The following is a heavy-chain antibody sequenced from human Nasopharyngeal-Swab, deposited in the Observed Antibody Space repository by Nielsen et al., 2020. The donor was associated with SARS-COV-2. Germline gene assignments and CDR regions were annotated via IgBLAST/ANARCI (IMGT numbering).Heavy chain of an antibody. CDR2: ISSSGSTI. Sequence: GESLKISCAASGFTFSSYEMNWVRQAPGKGLEWVSYISSSGSTIYYADSVKGRFTISRDNAKNSLYLQMNSLRAEDTAVYYCAREASIAAAGGEYYSDYWGQGTLVTVSS. V-gene: IGHV3-48*03. CDR1: GFTFSSYE. CDR3: AREASIAAAGGEYYSDY. J-gene: IGHJ4*02. D-gene: IGHD6-13*01.